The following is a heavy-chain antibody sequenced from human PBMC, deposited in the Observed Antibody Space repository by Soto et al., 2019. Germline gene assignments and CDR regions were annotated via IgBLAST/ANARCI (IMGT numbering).Heavy chain of an antibody. J-gene: IGHJ4*02. CDR2: ISAYNGNT. V-gene: IGHV1-18*01. CDR1: GYTFNSYG. CDR3: ARYFWSGQLPFYFDQ. D-gene: IGHD3-3*01. Sequence: QVLLVQSGAEVKKPGASVKVSCKASGYTFNSYGVSWVRQAPGQGLEWMGWISAYNGNTKYSQNLQGRVTMTIDTTTSSAYLEVCSLRSDYTAIYYCARYFWSGQLPFYFDQWGQGTLVTVSS.